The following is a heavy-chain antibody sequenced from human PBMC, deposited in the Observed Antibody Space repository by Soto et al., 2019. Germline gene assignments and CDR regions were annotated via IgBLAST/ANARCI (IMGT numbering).Heavy chain of an antibody. Sequence: GESLKISCQYSGYTFSNFWIAWVRQLPGKGLEWMGIIYPGDYETRYSPSFHGKVTISADRSIGTAYLQWSSLEASDSAFYFCARSPRSSPYFDYWGQGALVTVSS. D-gene: IGHD6-13*01. CDR3: ARSPRSSPYFDY. J-gene: IGHJ4*02. CDR1: GYTFSNFW. CDR2: IYPGDYET. V-gene: IGHV5-51*01.